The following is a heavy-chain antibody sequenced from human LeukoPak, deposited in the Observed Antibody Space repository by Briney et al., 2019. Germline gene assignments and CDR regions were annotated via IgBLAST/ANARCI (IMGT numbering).Heavy chain of an antibody. CDR1: GGSFSGYY. CDR2: INHSGST. Sequence: SETLSLTCAVYGGSFSGYYWSWIRQPPGKGLEWIGEINHSGSTNYNPSLKSRVTISVDTSKNQFSLKLSSVTAADTAVYYCARGWSYYGSGSYENWGQGTLVTVSS. D-gene: IGHD3-10*01. CDR3: ARGWSYYGSGSYEN. V-gene: IGHV4-34*01. J-gene: IGHJ4*02.